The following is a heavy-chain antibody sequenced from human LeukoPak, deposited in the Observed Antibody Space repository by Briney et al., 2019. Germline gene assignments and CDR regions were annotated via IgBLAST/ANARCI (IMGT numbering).Heavy chain of an antibody. CDR2: IYTSGST. Sequence: SETLSLTCTVSGGSISSGSYCWSWIRQPAGKGLEWIGRIYTSGSTNYNPSLKSRVTISVDTSKNQFSLKLSSVTAADTAVYYCARDGYSSSRRAFDIWGQGTMVTVSS. CDR1: GGSISSGSYC. J-gene: IGHJ3*02. D-gene: IGHD6-6*01. CDR3: ARDGYSSSRRAFDI. V-gene: IGHV4-61*02.